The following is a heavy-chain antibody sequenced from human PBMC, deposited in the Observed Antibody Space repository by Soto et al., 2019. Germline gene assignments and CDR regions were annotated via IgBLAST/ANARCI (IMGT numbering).Heavy chain of an antibody. CDR3: ARLHCSSSSCYDAFDI. CDR2: IYYSGST. V-gene: IGHV4-31*03. CDR1: GASISSGGHY. D-gene: IGHD2-15*01. J-gene: IGHJ3*02. Sequence: QVQLQESGPGLVKPSQTLSLTCTVSGASISSGGHYWSWIRQHSGKGLEWIGHIYYSGSTYYNPSLNSRVTVSVDTSKIQFSLKLTSVTAADTAVYYCARLHCSSSSCYDAFDIWGQGTMVTVSS.